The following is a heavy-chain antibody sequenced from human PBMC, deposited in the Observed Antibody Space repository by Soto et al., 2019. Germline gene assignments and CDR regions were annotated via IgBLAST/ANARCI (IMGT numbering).Heavy chain of an antibody. Sequence: ASVKVSCKTSGYIFTRNKIHWVRQAPGQGLEWMGIISPSGGTPSYAQKFQDRVTMTWDTSTTTVYMDLSSLRSEDTAVYFCARDFEWSFDYWGQGTLVTVSS. CDR1: GYIFTRNK. CDR3: ARDFEWSFDY. J-gene: IGHJ4*02. CDR2: ISPSGGTP. D-gene: IGHD3-3*01. V-gene: IGHV1-46*01.